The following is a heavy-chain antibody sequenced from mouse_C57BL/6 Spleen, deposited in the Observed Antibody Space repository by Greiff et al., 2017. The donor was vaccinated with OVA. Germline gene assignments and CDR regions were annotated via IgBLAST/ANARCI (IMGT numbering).Heavy chain of an antibody. CDR3: ARCGSSYGWYFDV. CDR1: GYAFSSYW. D-gene: IGHD1-1*01. V-gene: IGHV1-80*01. Sequence: QVQLQQSGAELVKPGASVKISCKASGYAFSSYWMNWVKQRPGKGLEWIGQIYPGDGDTNYNGKFKGKATLTADKSSSTAYMQLSSLTSEDSAVYFCARCGSSYGWYFDVWGTGTTVTVSS. CDR2: IYPGDGDT. J-gene: IGHJ1*03.